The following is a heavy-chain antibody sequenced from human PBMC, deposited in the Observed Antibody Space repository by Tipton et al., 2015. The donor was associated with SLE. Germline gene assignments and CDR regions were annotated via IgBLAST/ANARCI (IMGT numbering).Heavy chain of an antibody. J-gene: IGHJ3*02. Sequence: TLSLTCTVSGGSISSGSYYWSWIRQPAGKGLEWIGYIYTRGSTNYNPSLKSRVTISVDTSKNQFSLKLSSVTAADTAVYYCARGLELPDAFDIWGQGTMVTGAS. CDR1: GGSISSGSYY. V-gene: IGHV4-61*09. CDR3: ARGLELPDAFDI. CDR2: IYTRGST. D-gene: IGHD1-26*01.